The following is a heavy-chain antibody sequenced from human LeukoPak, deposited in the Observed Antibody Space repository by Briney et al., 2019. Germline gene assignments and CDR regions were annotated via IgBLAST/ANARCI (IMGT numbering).Heavy chain of an antibody. D-gene: IGHD6-19*01. J-gene: IGHJ4*02. V-gene: IGHV3-9*01. CDR1: GFTFDDYA. Sequence: PGGSLRLSCAASGFTFDDYAMHWVRQAPGKGLEWVSGISWNSGSIGYADSVKGRFTISRDNAKNSLYLQMNSLRAEDTALYYCAKDDSGHSSGWFDYWGQGTLVTVSS. CDR2: ISWNSGSI. CDR3: AKDDSGHSSGWFDY.